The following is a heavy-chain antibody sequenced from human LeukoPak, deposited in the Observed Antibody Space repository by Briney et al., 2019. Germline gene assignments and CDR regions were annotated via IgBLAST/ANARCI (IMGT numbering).Heavy chain of an antibody. J-gene: IGHJ4*02. CDR3: AKDPDYYVSAVDY. Sequence: SGGSLRLSCAASGFTFSSYAMTWVRQAPGKGLEWVSTISGSGGSTYYADSVKGRFTISRDNSKNTLYLQMNSLRAEDTAVYYCAKDPDYYVSAVDYWGQGTLVTVSS. CDR2: ISGSGGST. V-gene: IGHV3-23*01. CDR1: GFTFSSYA. D-gene: IGHD3-10*02.